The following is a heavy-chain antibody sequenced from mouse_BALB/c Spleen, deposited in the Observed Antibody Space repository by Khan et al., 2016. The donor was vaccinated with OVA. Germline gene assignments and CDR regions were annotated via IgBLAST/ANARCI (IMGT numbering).Heavy chain of an antibody. Sequence: VQLKQSGPELMKPGASVKISCKASGYSFSTYYIHWVTRSHGKTLEWIGYIDPFNGGTTYNQNFKGKATLTVDKSSSTAYMHLTSLTSEDSAVYYCARHGRTSWFAYWGQGTLVTVSA. CDR3: ARHGRTSWFAY. J-gene: IGHJ3*01. CDR2: IDPFNGGT. V-gene: IGHV1S135*01. CDR1: GYSFSTYY. D-gene: IGHD1-1*01.